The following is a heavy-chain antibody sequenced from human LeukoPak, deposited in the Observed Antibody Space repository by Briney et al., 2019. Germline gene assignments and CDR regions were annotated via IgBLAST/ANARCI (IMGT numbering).Heavy chain of an antibody. J-gene: IGHJ4*02. D-gene: IGHD3-22*01. Sequence: SETLSLTCTVSGGSISSYYWSWLRQPPGKGLEWIGYIYYSGSTNYNPSLKSRVTISVDTSKNQFSLELSSVTAADTAVYYCATGDYYDSSGYYPAYWGQGTLVTVSS. CDR1: GGSISSYY. CDR2: IYYSGST. CDR3: ATGDYYDSSGYYPAY. V-gene: IGHV4-59*01.